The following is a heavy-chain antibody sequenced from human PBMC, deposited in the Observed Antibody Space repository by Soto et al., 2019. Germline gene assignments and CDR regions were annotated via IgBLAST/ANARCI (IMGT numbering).Heavy chain of an antibody. V-gene: IGHV3-48*03. CDR2: ISSRGSTI. CDR1: GFTFSSYG. J-gene: IGHJ6*02. CDR3: ARERESLDSSGSRPRAMDV. D-gene: IGHD3-22*01. Sequence: PRVAPGLPCAASGFTFSSYGMNWVRQAPWKGLEWISYISSRGSTIYSADSVKGRFTISRDNAKNSLYLQMNSLRAEEAAVYYCARERESLDSSGSRPRAMDVWGQGTMVTVSS.